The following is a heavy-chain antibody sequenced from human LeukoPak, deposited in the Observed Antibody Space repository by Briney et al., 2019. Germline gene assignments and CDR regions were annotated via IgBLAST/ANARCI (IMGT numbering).Heavy chain of an antibody. CDR1: GGSISSYY. CDR2: IYTSGST. CDR3: ARVWFGEFGSDAFDI. J-gene: IGHJ3*02. Sequence: PSETLSLTCTVSGGSISSYYWRWIRQPAGKGLEWIGRIYTSGSTNYTPSLKSRVTMSVDTSKNQFSLKLSSVTAADTAVYYCARVWFGEFGSDAFDIWGQGTMVTVSS. D-gene: IGHD3-10*01. V-gene: IGHV4-4*07.